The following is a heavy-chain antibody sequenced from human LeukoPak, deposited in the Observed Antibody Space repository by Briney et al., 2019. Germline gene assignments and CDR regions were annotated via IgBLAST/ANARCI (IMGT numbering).Heavy chain of an antibody. D-gene: IGHD1-14*01. J-gene: IGHJ3*02. CDR1: GYSFTSYW. CDR2: IYPGDSDT. V-gene: IGHV5-51*01. CDR3: ARHSNLHPFDI. Sequence: GESLKISCKGSGYSFTSYWIGWVRQMPGKSLEWMGLIYPGDSDTRYSPSFQGQVTISADKCISTAYLQWSSLKASDTAMYYCARHSNLHPFDIWGQGTMVTVSS.